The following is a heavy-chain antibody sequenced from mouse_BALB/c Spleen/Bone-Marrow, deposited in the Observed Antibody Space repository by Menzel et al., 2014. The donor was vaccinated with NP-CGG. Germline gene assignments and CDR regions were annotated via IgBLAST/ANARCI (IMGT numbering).Heavy chain of an antibody. CDR3: ARDTVITTHWYFDV. CDR1: GFTFTDYY. CDR2: IRNKANGYTT. J-gene: IGHJ1*01. Sequence: EVQLQQSGGGLGQPGGSLRLSCATSGFTFTDYYMSWVRQPPGKALEWLGFIRNKANGYTTEYSASVKGRSTISRDNSQSILYLQMNTLRAEDSATYYCARDTVITTHWYFDVWGAGTTVTVSS. V-gene: IGHV7-3*02. D-gene: IGHD2-4*01.